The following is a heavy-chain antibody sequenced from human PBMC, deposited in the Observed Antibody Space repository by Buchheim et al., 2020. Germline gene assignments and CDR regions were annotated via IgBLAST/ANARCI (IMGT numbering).Heavy chain of an antibody. CDR3: TTPREQLFPFRADY. V-gene: IGHV3-49*03. CDR1: GFTFGDYA. Sequence: EVQLVESGGGLVQPGRSLRLSCTASGFTFGDYAMSWFRQAPGKGLEWVGFIRSKAYGGTIEYAASVKGRFTISRDDSKSIAYLQMNSLKTEDTAVYYCTTPREQLFPFRADYWGQGTL. D-gene: IGHD6-13*01. J-gene: IGHJ4*02. CDR2: IRSKAYGGTI.